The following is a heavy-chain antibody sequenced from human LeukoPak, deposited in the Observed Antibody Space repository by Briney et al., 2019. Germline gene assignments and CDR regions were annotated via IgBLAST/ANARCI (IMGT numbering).Heavy chain of an antibody. Sequence: ASVTVSCKTSGYTFTSYSIIWVRQAPGQGLEWMGWINPYKDKTNYAQKIQGRVTMTTDTSTSTAYMELRSLRSDDTAMYYCARIDALFGVLIIGGFDYWGQGTLVTVSS. V-gene: IGHV1-18*01. J-gene: IGHJ4*02. CDR1: GYTFTSYS. CDR2: INPYKDKT. D-gene: IGHD3-3*01. CDR3: ARIDALFGVLIIGGFDY.